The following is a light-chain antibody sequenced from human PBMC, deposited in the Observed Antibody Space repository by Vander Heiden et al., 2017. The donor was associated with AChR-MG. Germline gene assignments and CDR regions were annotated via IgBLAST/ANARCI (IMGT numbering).Light chain of an antibody. Sequence: DIHMTQSPSSLSPSVGDSVTITCRASEAISHFLAWYQQKPGRVPDLLIYATSIWQSGVPARFRGSGSGTDFTLTISSLQPEDVATYYCQKYDSAPWTFGQGTKVEIK. CDR1: EAISHF. V-gene: IGKV1-27*01. CDR3: QKYDSAPWT. J-gene: IGKJ1*01. CDR2: ATS.